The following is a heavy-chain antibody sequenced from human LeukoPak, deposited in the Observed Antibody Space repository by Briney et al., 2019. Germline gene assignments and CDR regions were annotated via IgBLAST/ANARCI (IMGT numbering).Heavy chain of an antibody. J-gene: IGHJ4*02. CDR1: GGTFSSYA. CDR2: IIPIFGTA. D-gene: IGHD3-22*01. V-gene: IGHV1-69*05. CDR3: ARVPLSGYYDSSGYMSY. Sequence: SVKVSCKASGGTFSSYAISWVRQATGQGLEWMGRIIPIFGTANYAQKFQGRVTITTDESTSTAYMELSSLRSEDTAVYYCARVPLSGYYDSSGYMSYWGQGTLVTVSS.